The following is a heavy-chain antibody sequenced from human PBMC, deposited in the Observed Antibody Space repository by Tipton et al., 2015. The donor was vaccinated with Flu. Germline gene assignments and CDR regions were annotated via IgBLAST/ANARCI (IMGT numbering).Heavy chain of an antibody. D-gene: IGHD2-15*01. CDR3: AKHCSGGSCSHAFDI. Sequence: TLSLTCSVSADSNSSNYWSWIRQSPGKGLEWIGYIYNTWSTNYNPSLKSRVTISVDTSKNQFSLKLTSVAAADTAVYYCAKHCSGGSCSHAFDIWGQGTMVTVSS. J-gene: IGHJ3*02. CDR2: IYNTWST. CDR1: ADSNSSNY. V-gene: IGHV4-59*08.